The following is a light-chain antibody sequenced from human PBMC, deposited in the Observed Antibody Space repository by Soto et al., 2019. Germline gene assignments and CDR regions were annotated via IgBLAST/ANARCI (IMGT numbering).Light chain of an antibody. CDR3: QQYNNWLYT. J-gene: IGKJ2*01. Sequence: EIVMTQSPATLSVSPGERATLSCRASQSVNSNLAWYQQKPGQAPRVLIYGASTRATGIPARFSGSGSGTEFTLTISSLQSEDFAVYYCQQYNNWLYTFGQGTKLEIK. CDR1: QSVNSN. V-gene: IGKV3-15*01. CDR2: GAS.